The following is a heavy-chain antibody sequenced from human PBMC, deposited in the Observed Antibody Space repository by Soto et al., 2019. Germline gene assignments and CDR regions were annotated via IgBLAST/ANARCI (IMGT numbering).Heavy chain of an antibody. Sequence: ASVKVSCKASGYTFTSYGISWVRQAPGQGLEWMGWISAYNGNTNYAQKLQGRVTMTTDTSTSTAYMELRSLRSDDTAVYYCAREREYGDNRYYYYGMDVWCQGTTVTVS. CDR2: ISAYNGNT. D-gene: IGHD4-17*01. J-gene: IGHJ6*02. CDR3: AREREYGDNRYYYYGMDV. V-gene: IGHV1-18*04. CDR1: GYTFTSYG.